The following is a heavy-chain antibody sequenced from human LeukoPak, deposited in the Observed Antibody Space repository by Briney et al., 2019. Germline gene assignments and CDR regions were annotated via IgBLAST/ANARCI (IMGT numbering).Heavy chain of an antibody. J-gene: IGHJ3*02. CDR1: GFAFSSYA. CDR3: ARGLSGSYPWDAFDI. V-gene: IGHV3-30*04. Sequence: PGGSLRLSCAASGFAFSSYAMQWVRQAPGKGPEWVAVISYDGSNKYYADSVKGRFTISRDNSKNTLYLQMNSLRAEDTAVYYCARGLSGSYPWDAFDIWGQGTMVTVSS. CDR2: ISYDGSNK. D-gene: IGHD3-10*01.